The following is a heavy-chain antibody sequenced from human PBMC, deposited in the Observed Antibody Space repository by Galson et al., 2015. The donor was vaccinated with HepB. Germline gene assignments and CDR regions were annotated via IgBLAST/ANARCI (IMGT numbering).Heavy chain of an antibody. CDR1: GFRFNSYW. CDR3: ARGDLKTPWRLDY. V-gene: IGHV3-7*03. CDR2: LKEDGSVE. D-gene: IGHD3-3*01. Sequence: LRLSCAGSGFRFNSYWMSWVRQAPGKGLEWVASLKEDGSVEQYVDSVKGRFTVSRDNAKDSLFLQMSSLGVEDTAVYYCARGDLKTPWRLDYWGRGTLVTVSS. J-gene: IGHJ4*02.